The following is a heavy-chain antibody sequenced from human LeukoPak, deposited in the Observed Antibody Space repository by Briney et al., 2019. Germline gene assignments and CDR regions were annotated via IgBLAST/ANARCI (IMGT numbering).Heavy chain of an antibody. CDR2: ISGSGSSA. CDR1: AFTFSSYA. V-gene: IGHV3-23*01. Sequence: PGGSLRLSCTASAFTFSSYAMSWLRQAPGKGLEWLSTISGSGSSAFSAASVKGRFSVSRDNSKNVLYLDIDGLGSDDTALYFCARCPGSHDVLAPSRSYLFVTWGEGTLVTVSS. J-gene: IGHJ5*02. D-gene: IGHD1-26*01. CDR3: ARCPGSHDVLAPSRSYLFVT.